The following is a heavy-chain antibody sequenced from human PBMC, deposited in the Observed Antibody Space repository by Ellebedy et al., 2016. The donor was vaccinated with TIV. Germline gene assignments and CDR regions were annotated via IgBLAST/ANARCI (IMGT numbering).Heavy chain of an antibody. CDR2: ISSSGTPI. CDR1: GFIFSDYY. D-gene: IGHD6-25*01. Sequence: GGSLRLSCAASGFIFSDYYMSWIRQAPGKGLEWISYISSSGTPIDYADSVKGRFTISRDNAKNSLDLQMNSLRADDTAVYYCARDTRFIEQRHNWFDPWGQGAQVTVSS. V-gene: IGHV3-11*01. J-gene: IGHJ5*02. CDR3: ARDTRFIEQRHNWFDP.